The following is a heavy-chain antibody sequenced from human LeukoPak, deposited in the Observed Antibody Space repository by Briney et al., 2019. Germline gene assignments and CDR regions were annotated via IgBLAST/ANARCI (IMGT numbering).Heavy chain of an antibody. CDR2: INHSGST. CDR3: ARAPGIAAAGTRGVGEDY. Sequence: PSETLSLTCAVYGGSFSGYYWSWIRQPPGKGLEWIGEINHSGSTNYNPSLKSRVTISVDTSKNQFSLKLSSVTAADTAVYYCARAPGIAAAGTRGVGEDYWGQGTLVTVSS. CDR1: GGSFSGYY. J-gene: IGHJ4*02. V-gene: IGHV4-34*01. D-gene: IGHD6-13*01.